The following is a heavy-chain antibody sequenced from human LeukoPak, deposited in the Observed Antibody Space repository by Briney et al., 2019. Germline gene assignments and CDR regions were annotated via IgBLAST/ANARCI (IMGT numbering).Heavy chain of an antibody. V-gene: IGHV3-23*01. CDR3: ARELTTYYYDSSGYSHP. Sequence: PGGSLRLSCAASGFTFSNYAMNWVRQAPGKGLEWVSGISGSGGSTYYADSVKGRFTISRDNAKNSLYLQMNSLRAEDTAVYYCARELTTYYYDSSGYSHPWGQGTLVTVSS. CDR2: ISGSGGST. CDR1: GFTFSNYA. D-gene: IGHD3-22*01. J-gene: IGHJ5*02.